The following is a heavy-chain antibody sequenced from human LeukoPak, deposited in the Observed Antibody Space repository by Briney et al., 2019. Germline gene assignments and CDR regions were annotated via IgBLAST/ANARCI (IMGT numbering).Heavy chain of an antibody. J-gene: IGHJ4*02. Sequence: ASVKVSCKASGYTFTSYGISWVRQAPGQGLEWMGWISAYNGNTNYAQKLQGRVTMTTDTSTSTAYMELRSLRSDDTAVYYCARVSETYSSGWYGNFDYWGQGTLGTVSS. V-gene: IGHV1-18*01. CDR3: ARVSETYSSGWYGNFDY. D-gene: IGHD6-19*01. CDR1: GYTFTSYG. CDR2: ISAYNGNT.